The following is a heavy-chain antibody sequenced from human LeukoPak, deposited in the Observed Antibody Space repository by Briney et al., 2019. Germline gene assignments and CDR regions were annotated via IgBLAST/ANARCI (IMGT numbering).Heavy chain of an antibody. CDR3: ARRAGAYSHPYDY. CDR2: IRYDGSNK. D-gene: IGHD4/OR15-4a*01. Sequence: GGSLRLSCAASGFTFSSYGVHWVRQAPGKGLEWVAFIRYDGSNKYYADSVKGRFTISRDNSKNTLYLQMNSLRAEDTAVYYCARRAGAYSHPYDYWGQGTLVTVSS. J-gene: IGHJ4*02. CDR1: GFTFSSYG. V-gene: IGHV3-30*02.